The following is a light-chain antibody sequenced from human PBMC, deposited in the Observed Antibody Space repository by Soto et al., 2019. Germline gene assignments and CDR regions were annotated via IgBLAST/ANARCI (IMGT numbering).Light chain of an antibody. J-gene: IGKJ4*01. CDR1: QSVGTY. V-gene: IGKV3-11*01. CDR3: HQRSNWPRT. CDR2: NAS. Sequence: EIVLTQFPPTLSLFPGERATLSCRASQSVGTYLAWYQQKPGQAPRLLISNASNRATGIPARFSGSGSVTDFTFTISSLEAEDFAVYYCHQRSNWPRTFGGGTKVEIK.